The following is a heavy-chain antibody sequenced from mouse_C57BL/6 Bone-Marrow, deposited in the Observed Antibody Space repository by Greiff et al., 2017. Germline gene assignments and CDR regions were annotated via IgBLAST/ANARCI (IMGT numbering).Heavy chain of an antibody. D-gene: IGHD1-1*01. CDR2: ISNLAYSI. CDR1: GFTFSDYG. J-gene: IGHJ2*01. Sequence: EVMLVESGGGLVQPGGSLKLSCAASGFTFSDYGMAWVRQAPRKGPEWVAFISNLAYSIYYADTVTGRFTISRENAKNTLYLEMSSLRSEDTAMYYCARYYYGSSGVYFDYWGQGTTLTVSS. V-gene: IGHV5-15*04. CDR3: ARYYYGSSGVYFDY.